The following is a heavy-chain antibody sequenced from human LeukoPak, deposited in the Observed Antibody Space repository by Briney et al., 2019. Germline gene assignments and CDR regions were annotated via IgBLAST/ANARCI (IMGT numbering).Heavy chain of an antibody. CDR3: ARMIIVAGYFDY. V-gene: IGHV2-70*04. J-gene: IGHJ4*02. CDR2: IDWDDDK. D-gene: IGHD5-12*01. Sequence: SGPALVKPPQTLTLTCTFSGFSLSTRGMRVSWIRQPPGKALEWLTRIDWDDDKFYSTSLKTRLTISKDTSKTQVVLTMTNMDPVDTATYYCARMIIVAGYFDYWGQGTLVTVSS. CDR1: GFSLSTRGMR.